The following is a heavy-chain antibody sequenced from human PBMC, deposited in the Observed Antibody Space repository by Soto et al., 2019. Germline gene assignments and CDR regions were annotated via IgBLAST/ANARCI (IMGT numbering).Heavy chain of an antibody. V-gene: IGHV1-69*01. CDR3: AGSPEWSYALSQLVITTLAFY. D-gene: IGHD3-22*01. J-gene: IGHJ4*02. Sequence: QVQLVQSGAEVKKPGSSVKVSCKASGGTFSSYAFSWVRQAPGQGLEWMGGIIPVFGATNYAQTFQGRVTITADASTSTAYMEFSSLRSEDTAVYYCAGSPEWSYALSQLVITTLAFYWGQGTLVTVSP. CDR1: GGTFSSYA. CDR2: IIPVFGAT.